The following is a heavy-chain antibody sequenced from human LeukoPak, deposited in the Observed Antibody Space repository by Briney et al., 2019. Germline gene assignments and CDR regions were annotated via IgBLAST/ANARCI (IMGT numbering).Heavy chain of an antibody. V-gene: IGHV3-23*01. CDR3: AKDYYYGSGSYYTEFDY. CDR1: GFTFSRYA. CDR2: VSGSGGST. D-gene: IGHD3-10*01. Sequence: GGSLRLSCAASGFTFSRYAMRWVRQAPGKGLEWVSAVSGSGGSTFYADSVKGRFTISRDNSRNTLYLQMNSLRAEDTAVYYCAKDYYYGSGSYYTEFDYWGQGTLVTVSS. J-gene: IGHJ4*02.